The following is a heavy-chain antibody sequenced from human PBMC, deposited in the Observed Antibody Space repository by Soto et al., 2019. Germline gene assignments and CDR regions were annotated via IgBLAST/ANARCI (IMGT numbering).Heavy chain of an antibody. J-gene: IGHJ4*02. CDR1: GFTFSSYA. CDR2: ISGSGGST. CDR3: AKDIVGVVVAANYGY. V-gene: IGHV3-23*01. D-gene: IGHD2-15*01. Sequence: EVQLLESGGGLVQPGGSLRLSCAASGFTFSSYAMSWVRQAPGKGLEWVSAISGSGGSTYYADSVKGRFTVSRDNSKNTLYLQMNSLIAEDKAVYYCAKDIVGVVVAANYGYWGQGSLVTVIS.